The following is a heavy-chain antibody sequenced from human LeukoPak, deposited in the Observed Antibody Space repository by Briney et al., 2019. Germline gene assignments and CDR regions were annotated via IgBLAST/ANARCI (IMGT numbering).Heavy chain of an antibody. Sequence: GGSLRLSCAASGFTFSSYGMHWVRQAPGKGLEWVAVIWYDGSNKYYADSVKGRFTISRDNSKNTLYLQMNSLRAEDTAVYYCARDWVGGSWYFDLWGRGTLVTVSS. CDR2: IWYDGSNK. CDR1: GFTFSSYG. CDR3: ARDWVGGSWYFDL. J-gene: IGHJ2*01. V-gene: IGHV3-33*01. D-gene: IGHD3-16*01.